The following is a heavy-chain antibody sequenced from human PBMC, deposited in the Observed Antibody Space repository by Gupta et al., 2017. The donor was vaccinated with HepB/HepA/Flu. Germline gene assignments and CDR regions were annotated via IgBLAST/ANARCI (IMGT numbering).Heavy chain of an antibody. CDR2: ISYDGSNK. V-gene: IGHV3-30*18. CDR1: GSTFSSYG. D-gene: IGHD3-10*01. CDR3: AKRGAG. Sequence: QGRLVESGGVVVHPGRSLRTSFAASGSTFSSYGMHWVRQAPGKGLEWVAVISYDGSNKYYADSVKGRFTISRDNSKNTLYLQMNSLRAEDTAVYYCAKRGAGWGQGTLVTVSS. J-gene: IGHJ4*02.